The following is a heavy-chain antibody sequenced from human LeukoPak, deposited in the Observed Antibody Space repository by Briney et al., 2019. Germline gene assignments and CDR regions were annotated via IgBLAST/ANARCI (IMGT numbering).Heavy chain of an antibody. D-gene: IGHD1-26*01. J-gene: IGHJ6*03. V-gene: IGHV4-61*02. CDR2: IYTSGST. Sequence: SETLSLTCTVSGGSISSGSYYWSWIRQPAGKGLEWIGRIYTSGSTNYNPSLKSRVTISVDTSKNQFSLKLSSVTAADTAVYYWAREGGSYKDPYYYYMDVWGKGTTVTVSS. CDR1: GGSISSGSYY. CDR3: AREGGSYKDPYYYYMDV.